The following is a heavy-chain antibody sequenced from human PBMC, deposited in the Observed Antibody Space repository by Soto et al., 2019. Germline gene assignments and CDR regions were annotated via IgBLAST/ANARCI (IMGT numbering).Heavy chain of an antibody. Sequence: QLQESGPGLVKPSQTLSLKCTVSGGSISSGDYYWNWIRQPPGKGLAWLGYIYYRGGTTYNQSRQRRGTMAEDPSKNQFSQKLSAVTAADTDGDYRARAIWFGEVEGRHGMEVWGQGTTVTGSS. D-gene: IGHD3-10*01. CDR1: GGSISSGDYY. CDR3: ARAIWFGEVEGRHGMEV. J-gene: IGHJ6*02. V-gene: IGHV4-30-4*01. CDR2: IYYRGGT.